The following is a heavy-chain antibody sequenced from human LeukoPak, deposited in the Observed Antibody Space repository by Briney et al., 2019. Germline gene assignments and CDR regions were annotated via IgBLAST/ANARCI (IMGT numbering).Heavy chain of an antibody. V-gene: IGHV1-69*04. Sequence: SVKVSCKASGGTFSSYAISWVRQAPGQGLEWMGRIIPILGIANYAQKFQGRVTITADKSTSTAYMELSSLRSEDTAAYYCATRDPYSYGYFDYWGQGTLVTVSS. CDR3: ATRDPYSYGYFDY. CDR1: GGTFSSYA. J-gene: IGHJ4*02. D-gene: IGHD5-18*01. CDR2: IIPILGIA.